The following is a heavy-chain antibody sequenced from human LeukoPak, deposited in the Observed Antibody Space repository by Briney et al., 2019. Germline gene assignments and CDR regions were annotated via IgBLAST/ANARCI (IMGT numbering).Heavy chain of an antibody. CDR3: ARVYSSSWHLYYFDY. CDR2: IYTSGST. J-gene: IGHJ4*02. Sequence: SETLSLTCTVSGGSISSYYWSWIRQPAGKGLEWIGRIYTSGSTNYNPPLKSRVTMSVDTSKNQFSLKLSSVTAADTAVYYCARVYSSSWHLYYFDYWGQGTPVTVSS. V-gene: IGHV4-4*07. CDR1: GGSISSYY. D-gene: IGHD6-13*01.